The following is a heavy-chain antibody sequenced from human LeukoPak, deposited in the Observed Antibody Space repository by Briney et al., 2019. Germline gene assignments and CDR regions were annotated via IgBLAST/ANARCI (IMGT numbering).Heavy chain of an antibody. J-gene: IGHJ5*02. V-gene: IGHV3-53*01. CDR1: GFTVNSNY. D-gene: IGHD3-10*01. CDR2: IYSGGTT. Sequence: GGSLGLSCAASGFTVNSNYMSWFRQAPGQGLEWVSIIYSGGTTHYADSVKGRFTISRDNTKNTLYLQMDSLRAEDTAVYYCARTYYSGSGTYQRWFDPWGLGTLVTVSS. CDR3: ARTYYSGSGTYQRWFDP.